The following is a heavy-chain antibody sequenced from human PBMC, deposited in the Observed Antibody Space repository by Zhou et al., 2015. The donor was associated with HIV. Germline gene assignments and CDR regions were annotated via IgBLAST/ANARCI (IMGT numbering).Heavy chain of an antibody. J-gene: IGHJ6*02. CDR1: GGTFSSYT. V-gene: IGHV1-69*02. D-gene: IGHD3-22*01. Sequence: QVQLVQSGAEVKKPGSSVKVSCKASGGTFSSYTISWVRQAPGQGLEWMGRIIPILGIANYAQKFQGRVTITADKSTSTAYMELSSLRSEDTAVYYCASHLGHHYYDSSGGTCFSQYYYGMDVWGQGTTVTVSS. CDR3: ASHLGHHYYDSSGGTCFSQYYYGMDV. CDR2: IIPILGIA.